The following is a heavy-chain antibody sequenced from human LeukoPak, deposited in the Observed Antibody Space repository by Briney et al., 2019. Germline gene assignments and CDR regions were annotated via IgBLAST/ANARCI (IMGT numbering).Heavy chain of an antibody. CDR2: IYRSGST. CDR1: GGSISSGGYS. D-gene: IGHD7-27*01. V-gene: IGHV4-30-2*01. J-gene: IGHJ5*02. CDR3: ARDLTGDQFFDP. Sequence: SQTLSLTCAVSGGSISSGGYSWSWIRQPPGKGLEWIGYIYRSGSTYYNPSLKSRVTISVDRSKNQFSLKLSSVTAADTAVYYCARDLTGDQFFDPWGQGTLVTVSS.